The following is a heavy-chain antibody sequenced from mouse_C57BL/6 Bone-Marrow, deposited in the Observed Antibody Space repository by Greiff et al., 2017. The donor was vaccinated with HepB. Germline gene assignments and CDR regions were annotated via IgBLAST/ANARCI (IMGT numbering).Heavy chain of an antibody. D-gene: IGHD2-4*01. V-gene: IGHV1-22*01. J-gene: IGHJ3*01. CDR2: INPNNGGT. Sequence: VQLQQSGPELVKPGASVKMSCKASGYTFTDYNMHWVKQSHGKSLEWIGYINPNNGGTSYNQKFKGKATLTVNKSSSTAYMELRSLTSEDSAVYYCARDYDYEGAWFAYWGQGTLVTVSA. CDR3: ARDYDYEGAWFAY. CDR1: GYTFTDYN.